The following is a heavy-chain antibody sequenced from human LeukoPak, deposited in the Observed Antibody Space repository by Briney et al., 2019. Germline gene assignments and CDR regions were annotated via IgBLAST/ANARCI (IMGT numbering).Heavy chain of an antibody. CDR2: IIPLFGAP. Sequence: ASVKVSCKASGGSFTSYAISWVRQAPGQGLEWMGGIIPLFGAPNYAQKFQGRVTITADKSTTTAYMELSSLRSEDTAVHFCARLNSYSSSFPYNWFDPWGQGTLVTVSS. CDR3: ARLNSYSSSFPYNWFDP. CDR1: GGSFTSYA. J-gene: IGHJ5*02. D-gene: IGHD6-13*01. V-gene: IGHV1-69*06.